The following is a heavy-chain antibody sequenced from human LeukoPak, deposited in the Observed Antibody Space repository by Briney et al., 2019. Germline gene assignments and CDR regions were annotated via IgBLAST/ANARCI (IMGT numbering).Heavy chain of an antibody. Sequence: GGSLRLSCAASGFTFSSYEMNWVRQTPGKGLEWLSYISSSGGTICYADSVKGRFTISRDTAKSSLYLQMNGLRAEDTAVYYCARDSRQQLLDYWGQGTLVTVSS. D-gene: IGHD4-11*01. J-gene: IGHJ4*02. CDR1: GFTFSSYE. V-gene: IGHV3-48*03. CDR2: ISSSGGTI. CDR3: ARDSRQQLLDY.